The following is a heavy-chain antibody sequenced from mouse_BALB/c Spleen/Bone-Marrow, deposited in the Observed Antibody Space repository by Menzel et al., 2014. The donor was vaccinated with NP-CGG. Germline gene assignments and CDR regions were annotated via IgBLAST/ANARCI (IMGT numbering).Heavy chain of an antibody. CDR2: INPSNGRT. CDR1: GYTFTSYW. D-gene: IGHD2-14*01. Sequence: QVQLQQSGAELVKPGASVKLSCKASGYTFTSYWMHWVTQRPGQGLEWIGEINPSNGRTNYNEKFKSKATLTVDKSSSTAYMQLSSLTSEDSAVYYCARGYFAYWGQGTLVTVSA. V-gene: IGHV1S81*02. CDR3: ARGYFAY. J-gene: IGHJ3*01.